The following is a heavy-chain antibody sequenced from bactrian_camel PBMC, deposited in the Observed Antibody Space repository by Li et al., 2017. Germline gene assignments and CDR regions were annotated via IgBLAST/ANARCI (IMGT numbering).Heavy chain of an antibody. V-gene: IGHV3S53*01. CDR2: IAAYTRK. D-gene: IGHD3*01. Sequence: HVQLVESGGGSVQAGGSLRLSCAASAYYTNSMAWFRQAPGKEREGVASIAAYTRKYADSVKGRFTISKDNAKNTLYLQMNSLKPEDTAMYYCAARGVAQLSLIENEYPYWGRGTQVTVS. CDR1: AYYTNS. CDR3: AARGVAQLSLIENEYPY. J-gene: IGHJ4*01.